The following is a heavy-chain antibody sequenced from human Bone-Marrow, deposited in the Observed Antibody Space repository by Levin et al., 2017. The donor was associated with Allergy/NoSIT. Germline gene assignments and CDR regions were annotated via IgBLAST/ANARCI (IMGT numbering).Heavy chain of an antibody. V-gene: IGHV4-38-2*02. J-gene: IGHJ4*02. D-gene: IGHD1-1*01. CDR1: GYSISSGYY. CDR3: AREWEGGTANFDY. CDR2: IYHSGST. Sequence: SETLSLTCVVSGYSISSGYYWTWIRQPPGKGLQWIGSIYHSGSTYYNSSLKSRVTVSVDTSKNEFSLKVRSVTAVDTAVYYCAREWEGGTANFDYWGQGALVTVSS.